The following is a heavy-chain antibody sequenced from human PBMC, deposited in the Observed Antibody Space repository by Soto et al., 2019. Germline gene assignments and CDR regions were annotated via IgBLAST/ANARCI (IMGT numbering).Heavy chain of an antibody. J-gene: IGHJ4*02. V-gene: IGHV5-10-1*01. CDR1: GYSFAGYC. CDR3: ARQIYDSDTGPNFKYYFDS. D-gene: IGHD3-22*01. CDR2: IDPSDSQT. Sequence: LAESLTISCEVSGYSFAGYCISWVLQKPGKGLEWMGRIDPSDSQTYYSPSFRGHVTISVTKSITTVFLQWSSLRASDTAMYYCARQIYDSDTGPNFKYYFDSWGQGTPVTVSS.